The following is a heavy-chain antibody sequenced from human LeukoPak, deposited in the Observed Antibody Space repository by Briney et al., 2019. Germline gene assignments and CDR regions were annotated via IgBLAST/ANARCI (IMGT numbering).Heavy chain of an antibody. V-gene: IGHV4-39*07. D-gene: IGHD1-26*01. CDR3: ARVPKWETDFDY. CDR2: IYYSGST. CDR1: GGSISSSSYY. J-gene: IGHJ4*02. Sequence: SETLSLTCTVSGGSISSSSYYWGWIRQPPGKGLEWIGSIYYSGSTYYNPSLKSRVTISVDTSKNQFSLKLSSVTAADTAVYYCARVPKWETDFDYWGQGTLVTVSS.